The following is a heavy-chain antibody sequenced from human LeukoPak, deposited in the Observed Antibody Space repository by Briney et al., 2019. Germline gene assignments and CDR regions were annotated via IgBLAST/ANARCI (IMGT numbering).Heavy chain of an antibody. Sequence: SQTLSLTCAISGDSVSSDSAAWNWIRQSPSRGLESLGRTYYRSQWFIDYAVSVKTRITIKSDTSRNQFSLELNSVTHEDTGVYYCARGSGYYDTGSFSFVDNWGQGTLVTVSS. CDR3: ARGSGYYDTGSFSFVDN. J-gene: IGHJ4*02. CDR2: TYYRSQWFI. D-gene: IGHD3-22*01. CDR1: GDSVSSDSAA. V-gene: IGHV6-1*01.